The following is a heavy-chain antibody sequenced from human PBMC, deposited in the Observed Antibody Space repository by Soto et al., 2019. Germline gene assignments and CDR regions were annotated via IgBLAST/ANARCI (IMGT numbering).Heavy chain of an antibody. J-gene: IGHJ3*02. V-gene: IGHV4-34*06. Sequence: QVQLQQWGAGLLKPSETLSLTCAVYGGFVSSGSYYWSWIRQPPGKGLEWIGEMSHCGGTHFNPSPKSSGPISGETAQYSFPLERGSCTAAGPALYFLGRVGGGTATTRLDGFDILGPR. D-gene: IGHD1-1*01. CDR2: MSHCGGT. CDR1: GGFVSSGSYY. CDR3: GRVGGGTATTRLDGFDI.